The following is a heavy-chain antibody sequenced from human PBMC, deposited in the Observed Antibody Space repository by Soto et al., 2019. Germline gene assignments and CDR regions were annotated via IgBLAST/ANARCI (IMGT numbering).Heavy chain of an antibody. CDR2: ISYDGSNK. D-gene: IGHD1-26*01. CDR3: AKRPGAYGMDV. V-gene: IGHV3-30*18. J-gene: IGHJ6*02. CDR1: GFTFSSYG. Sequence: PGGSLRLSCAASGFTFSSYGMHWVRQAPGKGLEWVAVISYDGSNKYYADSVKGRFTISRDNSKNTLYLQMNSLRAEDTAVYYCAKRPGAYGMDVWGQGTTVTVSS.